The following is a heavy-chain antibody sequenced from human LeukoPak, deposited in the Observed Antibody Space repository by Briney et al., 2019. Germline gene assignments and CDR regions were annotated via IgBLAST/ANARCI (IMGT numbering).Heavy chain of an antibody. CDR3: ARNFQYFDLPDY. CDR1: GGSFSGYY. CDR2: INHSGST. D-gene: IGHD1-7*01. Sequence: SETLSLTCAVYGGSFSGYYWSWIRQPPGKGLEWIGEINHSGSTYYNPSLKSRVTISVDTSKNQFSLKLISVTAADTAVYYCARNFQYFDLPDYWGQRTLVADSS. J-gene: IGHJ4*02. V-gene: IGHV4-34*01.